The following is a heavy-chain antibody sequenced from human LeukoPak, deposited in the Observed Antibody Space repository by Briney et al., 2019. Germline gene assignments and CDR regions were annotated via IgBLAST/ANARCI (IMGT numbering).Heavy chain of an antibody. Sequence: GGSLRLSCAASGITFSDYAMNRVRQAPGKGLEWVSSISSGGGSRYYADSVNGRFTISRDNSKSTLSLQMSSLRVEDTAIYYCAKDALQGSPIVAAQIDNWGQGTLVTVSS. J-gene: IGHJ4*02. V-gene: IGHV3-23*01. CDR3: AKDALQGSPIVAAQIDN. D-gene: IGHD6-13*01. CDR1: GITFSDYA. CDR2: ISSGGGSR.